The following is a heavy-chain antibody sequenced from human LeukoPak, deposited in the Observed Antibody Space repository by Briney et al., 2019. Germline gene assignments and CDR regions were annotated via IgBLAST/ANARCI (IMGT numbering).Heavy chain of an antibody. J-gene: IGHJ4*02. CDR2: IYTSGSA. D-gene: IGHD3-22*01. CDR3: ARSEREYYDSSGYYVR. CDR1: GGSISSGSYY. V-gene: IGHV4-61*02. Sequence: SQTLSLTCTVSGGSISSGSYYWSWIRQPAGKGLEWIGRIYTSGSANYNPSLKSRVTISVDTSKNQFSLKLSSVTAADTAVYYCARSEREYYDSSGYYVRWGQGTLVTVSS.